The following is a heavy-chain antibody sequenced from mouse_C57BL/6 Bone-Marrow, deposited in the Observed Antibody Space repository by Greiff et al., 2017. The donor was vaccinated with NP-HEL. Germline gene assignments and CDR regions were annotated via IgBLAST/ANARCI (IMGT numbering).Heavy chain of an antibody. Sequence: QVQLKESGPELVKPGASVQISCKASGYAFRSSWMNWVKQRPGKGLEWIGRIYPGDGDTNYNGKFKGKATLPADTSHSTASLPLSSPTSEGSAVYICAPLYGSSHYYAMDYWGQGTSVTVSS. V-gene: IGHV1-82*01. CDR1: GYAFRSSW. D-gene: IGHD1-1*01. CDR2: IYPGDGDT. J-gene: IGHJ4*01. CDR3: APLYGSSHYYAMDY.